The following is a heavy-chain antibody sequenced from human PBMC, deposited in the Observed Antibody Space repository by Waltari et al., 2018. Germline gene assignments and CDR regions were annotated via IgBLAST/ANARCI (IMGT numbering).Heavy chain of an antibody. CDR2: VSHGGTA. CDR3: ARGRNYDSTLGRNDSSHSGLDV. J-gene: IGHJ6*01. CDR1: GGSLGDYI. D-gene: IGHD3-3*01. V-gene: IGHV4-34*02. Sequence: QVLLQQWGAGLLKPSETLSLTCDISGGSLGDYIWTWIRQPPGKGLEWHGQVSHGGTARSNPSVKSRVTLSLDTSQRHFSLRLQSVTAADTAVYYCARGRNYDSTLGRNDSSHSGLDVWGQGSAVTVSS.